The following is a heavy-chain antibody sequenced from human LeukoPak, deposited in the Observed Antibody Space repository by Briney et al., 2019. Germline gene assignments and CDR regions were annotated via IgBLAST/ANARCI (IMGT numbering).Heavy chain of an antibody. V-gene: IGHV4-34*01. Sequence: PSETLSLTCAVYGGSFSGYYWSWIRQPPGKGLEWIGEINHSGSTNYDPSLKSRVTISVDTSKNQFSLKLSSVTAADTAVYYCARGFRSRRVGVAAGFYYYYGMDVWGQGTTVTVSS. CDR3: ARGFRSRRVGVAAGFYYYYGMDV. CDR1: GGSFSGYY. CDR2: INHSGST. D-gene: IGHD6-13*01. J-gene: IGHJ6*02.